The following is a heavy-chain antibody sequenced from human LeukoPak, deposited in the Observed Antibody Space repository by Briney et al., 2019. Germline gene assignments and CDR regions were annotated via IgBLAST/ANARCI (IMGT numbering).Heavy chain of an antibody. D-gene: IGHD3-10*01. CDR2: ISSGSSIM. Sequence: GGSLRLSCAASGFTLSSYSMNWVRQAPGKGLEWVSYISSGSSIMYYADSVKGRFTISRDNAKNSLYLQMNSLRDEDTAVYYCARSVTMVRGMMGAFDIWGQGTMVTVSS. V-gene: IGHV3-48*02. CDR3: ARSVTMVRGMMGAFDI. CDR1: GFTLSSYS. J-gene: IGHJ3*02.